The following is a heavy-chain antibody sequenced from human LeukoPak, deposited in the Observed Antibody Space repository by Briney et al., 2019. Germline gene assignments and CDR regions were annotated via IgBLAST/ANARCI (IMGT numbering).Heavy chain of an antibody. D-gene: IGHD3-22*01. J-gene: IGHJ3*02. CDR1: GGSFSGYY. Sequence: SETLSLTCAVYGGSFSGYYWSWIRQPPGKGLEWIGEINHSGSTNYNPPLKSRVTISVDTSKNQFSLKLSSVTAADTAVYYCARGPRITMIVVVITDAFDIWGQGTMVTVSS. V-gene: IGHV4-34*01. CDR3: ARGPRITMIVVVITDAFDI. CDR2: INHSGST.